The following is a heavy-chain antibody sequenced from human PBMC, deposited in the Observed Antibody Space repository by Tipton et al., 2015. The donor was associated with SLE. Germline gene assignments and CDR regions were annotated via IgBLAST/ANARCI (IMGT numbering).Heavy chain of an antibody. J-gene: IGHJ4*02. CDR3: AREGDDTRGVFDY. V-gene: IGHV4-31*03. CDR1: GVSLSSAAYY. D-gene: IGHD2-8*02. CDR2: IYYSGST. Sequence: TLSLTCTVSGVSLSSAAYYWSWFRQHPGKGLEWSGYIYYSGSTYYNPSLRSRLTISVDTSKNQFSLKLNSVTAADTAVYYCAREGDDTRGVFDYWGQGTLVTITS.